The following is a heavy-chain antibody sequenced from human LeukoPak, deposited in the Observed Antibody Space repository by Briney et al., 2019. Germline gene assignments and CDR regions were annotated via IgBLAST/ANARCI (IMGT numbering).Heavy chain of an antibody. J-gene: IGHJ4*02. Sequence: GGSLRLSCAASGFTFSSYGMSWVRQAPGKGLEWVSDINGSGGSTYYADSVKGRFTISRDNSKNTLYLQMNSLRAEDTAVYYCAKDADISVELVVITSFDSWGQGTLVTASS. V-gene: IGHV3-23*01. CDR2: INGSGGST. D-gene: IGHD3-22*01. CDR1: GFTFSSYG. CDR3: AKDADISVELVVITSFDS.